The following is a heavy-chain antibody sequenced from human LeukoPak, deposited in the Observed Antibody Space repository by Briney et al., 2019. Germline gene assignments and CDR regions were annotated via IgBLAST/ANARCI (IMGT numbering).Heavy chain of an antibody. CDR2: IKQDGSEK. D-gene: IGHD3-10*01. J-gene: IGHJ6*03. Sequence: PGGSLRLSCAASGFTFSSYSMNWVRQAPGKGLEWVANIKQDGSEKYYVDSVKGRFTISRDNAKNSLYLQMNSPRAEDTAVYYCARDKNTMVRGEINYYYYYMDVWGKGTTVTISS. CDR1: GFTFSSYS. V-gene: IGHV3-7*01. CDR3: ARDKNTMVRGEINYYYYYMDV.